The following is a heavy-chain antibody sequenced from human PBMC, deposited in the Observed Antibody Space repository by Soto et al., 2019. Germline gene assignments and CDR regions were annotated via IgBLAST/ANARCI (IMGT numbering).Heavy chain of an antibody. Sequence: PSETLSLTCAVSSGSISSSNWWSWVRQPPGKGLEWIGEIYHSGSTNYNPSLKSRVTISVDKSKNQFSLKLSSVTAADTAVYYCARVVVAATPLIGIHYFMDFWGKGSTVIVSS. CDR3: ARVVVAATPLIGIHYFMDF. D-gene: IGHD2-15*01. J-gene: IGHJ6*03. CDR2: IYHSGST. CDR1: SGSISSSNW. V-gene: IGHV4-4*02.